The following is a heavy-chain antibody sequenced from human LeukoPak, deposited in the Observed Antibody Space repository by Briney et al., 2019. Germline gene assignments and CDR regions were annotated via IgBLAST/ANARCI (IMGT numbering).Heavy chain of an antibody. D-gene: IGHD3-10*01. CDR3: AREYYTYDY. CDR2: ITSSSSFI. CDR1: GFTFSSYS. J-gene: IGHJ4*02. Sequence: GSLRLSCAASGFTFSSYSMNWVRQAPGKGLEWVSSITSSSSFIYSTDSVKGRFTIPRDNAKNSLYLQMNSLRAEDTAVYYCAREYYTYDYWGQGTLVTVSS. V-gene: IGHV3-21*01.